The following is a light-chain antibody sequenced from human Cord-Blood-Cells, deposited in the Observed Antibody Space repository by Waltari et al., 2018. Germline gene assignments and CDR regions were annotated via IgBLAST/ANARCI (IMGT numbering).Light chain of an antibody. Sequence: DIQMTQSPSTLSASVGDRATITCRASQSISSWLAWYQQKPGKAPKLLIYKASSLESGVPSSFSGSGSGTEFTLTISSLQPDDFATYYCQLYNSYSYTFGQGTKLGIK. CDR3: QLYNSYSYT. CDR1: QSISSW. J-gene: IGKJ2*01. V-gene: IGKV1-5*03. CDR2: KAS.